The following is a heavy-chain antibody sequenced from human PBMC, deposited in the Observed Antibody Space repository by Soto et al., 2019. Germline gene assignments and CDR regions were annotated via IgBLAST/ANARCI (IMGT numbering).Heavy chain of an antibody. CDR1: GGSISSYY. V-gene: IGHV4-59*01. D-gene: IGHD2-15*01. CDR2: IYYSGST. Sequence: SETLSLTCTVSGGSISSYYWSWIRQPPGKGLEWIGYIYYSGSTNYNPSLKSRVTISVDTSKNQFSLKLSSVTAADTAVYYCAGGYCSGGSCWSSRRGQGTLVTVSS. CDR3: AGGYCSGGSCWSSR. J-gene: IGHJ4*02.